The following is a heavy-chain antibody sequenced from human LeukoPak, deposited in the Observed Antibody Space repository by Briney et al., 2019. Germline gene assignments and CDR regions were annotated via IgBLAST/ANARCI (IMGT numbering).Heavy chain of an antibody. CDR1: GGTFSIYA. V-gene: IGHV1-69*13. CDR2: IIPIFGTA. CDR3: ARVLHKRNYDSTTYYGY. J-gene: IGHJ4*02. D-gene: IGHD3-22*01. Sequence: GASVKVSFKASGGTFSIYAISWVRQAPGQGLEWMGGIIPIFGTANYAQKFQGRVTITADESTSTAYMELSSLRAEDTAVYYCARVLHKRNYDSTTYYGYWGQGTLVTVSS.